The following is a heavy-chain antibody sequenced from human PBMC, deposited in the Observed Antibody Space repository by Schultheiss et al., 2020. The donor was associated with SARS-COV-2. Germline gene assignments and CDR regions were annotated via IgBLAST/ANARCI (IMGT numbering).Heavy chain of an antibody. V-gene: IGHV3-74*01. CDR2: INSDGSST. D-gene: IGHD6-13*01. CDR3: ARFDSSSWYYYYGMDV. CDR1: GFTFSSYW. Sequence: GESLKISCAASGFTFSSYWMHWVRQAPGKGLVWVSRINSDGSSTSYADSVKGRFTISRDNSKNTLYLQMNSLRAEDTAVYYCARFDSSSWYYYYGMDVWGQGTTVTVSS. J-gene: IGHJ6*02.